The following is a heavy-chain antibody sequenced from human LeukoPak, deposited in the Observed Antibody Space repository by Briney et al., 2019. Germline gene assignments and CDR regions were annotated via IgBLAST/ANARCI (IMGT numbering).Heavy chain of an antibody. D-gene: IGHD3-10*01. J-gene: IGHJ4*02. CDR2: IYYSGST. CDR1: GGSISSSSYY. CDR3: ANTDDIYYYFDY. Sequence: SETLSLTCTVSGGSISSSSYYWGWIRQPPGKGLEWIGSIYYSGSTYYNPSLKSRVTISVDTSKNQSSLKLSSVTAADTAVFYCANTDDIYYYFDYWGQGTLVTVSS. V-gene: IGHV4-39*01.